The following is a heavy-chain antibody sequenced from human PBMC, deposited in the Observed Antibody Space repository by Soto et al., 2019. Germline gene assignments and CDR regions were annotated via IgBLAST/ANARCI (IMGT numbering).Heavy chain of an antibody. D-gene: IGHD3-9*01. J-gene: IGHJ4*02. CDR1: GFSLSTSGMC. Sequence: SGPTLVNPTQTLTLTCTFSGFSLSTSGMCVSWIRQPPGKALEWLALIDWDDDKYYSTSRKTRLTISKDTSKNQVVLTMTNMDPVDTATYYCARTNDYDILTGYSELYFDYWGQGTLVTVSS. CDR3: ARTNDYDILTGYSELYFDY. CDR2: IDWDDDK. V-gene: IGHV2-70*01.